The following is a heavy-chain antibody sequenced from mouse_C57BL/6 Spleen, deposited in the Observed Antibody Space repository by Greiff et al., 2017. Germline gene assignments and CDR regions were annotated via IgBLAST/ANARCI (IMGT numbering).Heavy chain of an antibody. Sequence: QVQLQQSGAELVRPGSSVKLSCKDSYFAFMASAMHWVKQRPGPGLVWIGSFTMYSDATEYSENFKGKATLTANTSTRTADMEVGRHTSEEAAGYCCGRAGGNYEEGDMDYWGQGTSVTVSS. CDR2: FTMYSDAT. J-gene: IGHJ4*01. D-gene: IGHD2-1*01. CDR3: GRAGGNYEEGDMDY. CDR1: YFAFMASA. V-gene: IGHV1-49*01.